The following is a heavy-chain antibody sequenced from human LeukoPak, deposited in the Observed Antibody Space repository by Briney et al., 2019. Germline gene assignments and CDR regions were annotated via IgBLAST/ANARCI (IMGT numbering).Heavy chain of an antibody. J-gene: IGHJ4*02. Sequence: SETLSLICTVSSGSVSSSSYYWGWIRQPPGKGPEWIGSIYYSGSTYYNPPLKSRVTISVDTSKNQFSLKLSSVTAADTAVYYCARWGDYYCGSSGQFDYWGQGTLVTVSS. D-gene: IGHD3-22*01. CDR1: SGSVSSSSYY. CDR3: ARWGDYYCGSSGQFDY. V-gene: IGHV4-39*01. CDR2: IYYSGST.